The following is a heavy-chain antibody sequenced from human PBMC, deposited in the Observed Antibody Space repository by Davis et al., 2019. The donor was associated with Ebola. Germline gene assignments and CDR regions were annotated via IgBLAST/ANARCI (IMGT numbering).Heavy chain of an antibody. V-gene: IGHV1-2*06. D-gene: IGHD2-15*01. CDR3: ARERIVVVVAATLNEHYYYGMDV. CDR2: INPDSGGT. Sequence: ASVKVSCKASGYTFTGYYLHWVRQAPGQGLEWMGRINPDSGGTKYAQEFQGRVTMTRDTSTSTVYMELSSLRSEDTAVYYCARERIVVVVAATLNEHYYYGMDVWGQGTTVTVSS. CDR1: GYTFTGYY. J-gene: IGHJ6*02.